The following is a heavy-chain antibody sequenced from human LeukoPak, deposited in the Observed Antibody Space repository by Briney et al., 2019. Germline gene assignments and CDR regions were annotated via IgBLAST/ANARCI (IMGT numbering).Heavy chain of an antibody. CDR1: GGTFSSYA. D-gene: IGHD2-2*01. Sequence: ASVKVSCKASGGTFSSYAISWVRQAPGQGLEWMGRIIPIFGTANYAQKFQSRVTITMDESTSTAYMELSSLRSEDTAVYYCARGPQGVVPAAMRYYYYMDVWGKGTTVTVSS. CDR2: IIPIFGTA. CDR3: ARGPQGVVPAAMRYYYYMDV. J-gene: IGHJ6*03. V-gene: IGHV1-69*05.